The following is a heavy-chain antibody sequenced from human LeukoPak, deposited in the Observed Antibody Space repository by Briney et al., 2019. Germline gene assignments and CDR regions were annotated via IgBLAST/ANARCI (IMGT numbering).Heavy chain of an antibody. D-gene: IGHD3-3*01. CDR1: GFTFSSYG. J-gene: IGHJ4*02. V-gene: IGHV3-30*02. Sequence: GGSLRLSCAASGFTFSSYGMHWVRQAPGKGLEGVAFIRHDGSNKYYADSVKGRFTISRDNSKNTLYLQMNSLRAEDTAVYYCAKDGITIFGVVVFPYYFDYWGQGTLVTVSS. CDR2: IRHDGSNK. CDR3: AKDGITIFGVVVFPYYFDY.